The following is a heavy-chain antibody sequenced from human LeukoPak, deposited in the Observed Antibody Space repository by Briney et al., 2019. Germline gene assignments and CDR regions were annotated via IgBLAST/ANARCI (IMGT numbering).Heavy chain of an antibody. V-gene: IGHV1-18*01. J-gene: IGHJ4*02. D-gene: IGHD6-13*01. CDR2: ISTYNGNT. Sequence: GASVKVSCKASGYTFTNYGLSWARQAPGQGLEWMGWISTYNGNTNYAQKFQGRVTMTTDTSTSTGYMEMRSLRSDDTAVYYCARGGVSNSWYRTPDYRGQGTLVTVSS. CDR3: ARGGVSNSWYRTPDY. CDR1: GYTFTNYG.